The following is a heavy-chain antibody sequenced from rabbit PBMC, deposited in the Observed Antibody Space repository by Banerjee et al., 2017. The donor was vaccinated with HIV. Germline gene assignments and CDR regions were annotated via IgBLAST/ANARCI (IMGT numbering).Heavy chain of an antibody. D-gene: IGHD1-1*01. J-gene: IGHJ2*01. Sequence: QEQLVESGGGLVQPEGSLTLTCKASGSDISSNAMCWVRQAPGKGLELNACIYSSNGDKWCAISVSGRFPVSKTTSTSVTLMMSMLTAADTAPYFCARGGVGSTGYTYVLVPWGRGTGHRL. CDR1: GSDISSNA. CDR3: ARGGVGSTGYTYVLVP. CDR2: IYSSNGDK. V-gene: IGHV1S47*01.